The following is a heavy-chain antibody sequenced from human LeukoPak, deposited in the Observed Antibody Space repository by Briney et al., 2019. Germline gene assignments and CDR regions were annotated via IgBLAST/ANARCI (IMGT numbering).Heavy chain of an antibody. J-gene: IGHJ3*02. Sequence: PGESLRLSCAASGFTFSSYDMNCVRQAQGNGLEWVSYISSSGSTIYYADSVKGRFTISRDNAKNSLYLQMNSLRAEDTAVYYCARSLAYCGGDCYGPSDAFDIWGQGTMVTVSS. CDR1: GFTFSSYD. V-gene: IGHV3-48*03. CDR3: ARSLAYCGGDCYGPSDAFDI. CDR2: ISSSGSTI. D-gene: IGHD2-21*02.